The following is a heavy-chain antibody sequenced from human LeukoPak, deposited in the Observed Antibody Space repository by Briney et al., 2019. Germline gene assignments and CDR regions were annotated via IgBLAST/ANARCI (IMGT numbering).Heavy chain of an antibody. CDR2: ISSSSSYI. V-gene: IGHV3-21*01. J-gene: IGHJ3*02. Sequence: GGFLRLSCAASGFTFSSYSMNWVRQAPGKGLEWVSSISSSSSYIYYADSVKGRFTISRDNAKNSLYLQMNSLRAEDTAVYYCARADGSGIENDAFDIWGQGTMVTVSS. CDR3: ARADGSGIENDAFDI. CDR1: GFTFSSYS. D-gene: IGHD3-22*01.